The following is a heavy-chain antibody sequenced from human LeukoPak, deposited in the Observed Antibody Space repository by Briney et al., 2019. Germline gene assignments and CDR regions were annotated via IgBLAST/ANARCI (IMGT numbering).Heavy chain of an antibody. CDR2: MNPNSGNT. CDR3: ATLYSSSWYGWFDP. D-gene: IGHD6-13*01. CDR1: GYAFTSYD. Sequence: GASVKVSCKASGYAFTSYDINWVRQATGQGLEWMGRMNPNSGNTGYAQKFQGRVTMTRNTSISTAYMELSSLRSEDTAVYYCATLYSSSWYGWFDPWGQGTLVTVSS. J-gene: IGHJ5*02. V-gene: IGHV1-8*01.